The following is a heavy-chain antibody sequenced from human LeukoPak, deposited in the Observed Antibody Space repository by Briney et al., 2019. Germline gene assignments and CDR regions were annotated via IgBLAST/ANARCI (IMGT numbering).Heavy chain of an antibody. CDR2: IIPIFGTA. D-gene: IGHD3-22*01. Sequence: ASVKVSCKASGGTFSSYAIGWVRQAPGQGLEWMGGIIPIFGTANYAQKFQGRVTITADESTSTAYMELSSLRSEDTAVYYCARVGDYYDIDYWGQGALVTVSS. CDR3: ARVGDYYDIDY. V-gene: IGHV1-69*13. J-gene: IGHJ4*02. CDR1: GGTFSSYA.